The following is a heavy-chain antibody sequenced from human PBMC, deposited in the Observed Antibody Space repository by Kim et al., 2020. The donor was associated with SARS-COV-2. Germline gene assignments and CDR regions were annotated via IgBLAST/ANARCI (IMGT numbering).Heavy chain of an antibody. CDR3: TRGATVATSYYYGMDV. V-gene: IGHV3-72*01. D-gene: IGHD5-12*01. CDR1: GFTFSDHY. J-gene: IGHJ6*02. CDR2: VRTKAKSYTT. Sequence: GVSLRLSCSASGFTFSDHYMDWVRQAPGKGLEWVGRVRTKAKSYTTEYAASVKGRFTVSRDDSQKSLYLQMNSLKNEDTAVYYCTRGATVATSYYYGMDVWGQGTTVTVSS.